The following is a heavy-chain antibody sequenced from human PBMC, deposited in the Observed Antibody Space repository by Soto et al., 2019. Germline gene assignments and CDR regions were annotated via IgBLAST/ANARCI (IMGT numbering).Heavy chain of an antibody. V-gene: IGHV1-69*13. CDR1: GGTFTSYA. D-gene: IGHD3-10*01. Sequence: SVKVSCKASGGTFTSYAISWVRQAPGQGLEWMGGIIPIFGTANYAQKFQGRVTITADESTSTAYMELSSLRSEDTAVYYCASDGVRQWYGESSRRSGMDVWG. CDR2: IIPIFGTA. CDR3: ASDGVRQWYGESSRRSGMDV. J-gene: IGHJ6*02.